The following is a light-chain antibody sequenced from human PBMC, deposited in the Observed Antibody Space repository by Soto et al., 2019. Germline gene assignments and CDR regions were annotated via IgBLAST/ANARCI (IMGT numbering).Light chain of an antibody. Sequence: QSALTQPPSVSGSPGQSVTISCTGTSSDVGSSNRVSWHQQSPGTAPKLMIFEVSNRPSGVPDRFSGSKSGNTASLTISGLQTEDEADYYCSSYTRSNTWVFGGGTKVTVL. CDR3: SSYTRSNTWV. CDR1: SSDVGSSNR. V-gene: IGLV2-18*02. CDR2: EVS. J-gene: IGLJ3*02.